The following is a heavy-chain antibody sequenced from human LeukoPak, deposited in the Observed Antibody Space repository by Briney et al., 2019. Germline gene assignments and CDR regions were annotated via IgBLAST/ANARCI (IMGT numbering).Heavy chain of an antibody. V-gene: IGHV3-21*01. CDR3: ARARYSSGWTFDY. D-gene: IGHD6-19*01. J-gene: IGHJ4*02. CDR1: GFTFSSYA. Sequence: PGGSLRLSCAASGFTFSSYAMSWVRQAPGKGLEWVSSISSSSSYIYYADSVKGRFTISRDNAKNSLYLQMNSLRAEDTAVYYCARARYSSGWTFDYWGQGTLVTVSS. CDR2: ISSSSSYI.